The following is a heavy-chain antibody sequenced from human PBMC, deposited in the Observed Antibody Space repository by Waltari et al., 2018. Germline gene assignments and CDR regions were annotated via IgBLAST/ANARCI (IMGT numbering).Heavy chain of an antibody. CDR1: GGSISSSSYY. CDR2: IYYSGST. D-gene: IGHD2-2*01. Sequence: QLQLQESGPGLVKPSETLSLTCTVSGGSISSSSYYWGWIRQPPGKGLEWIGSIYYSGSTSYNPSLKSRVTISVDTSKNQFSLKLSSVTAADTAVYYCARQIHCSSTSCYFFDYWGQGTLVTVSS. V-gene: IGHV4-39*01. J-gene: IGHJ4*02. CDR3: ARQIHCSSTSCYFFDY.